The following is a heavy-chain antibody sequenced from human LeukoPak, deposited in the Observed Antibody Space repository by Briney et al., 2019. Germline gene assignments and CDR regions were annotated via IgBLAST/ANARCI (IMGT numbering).Heavy chain of an antibody. J-gene: IGHJ4*02. V-gene: IGHV3-53*01. CDR2: IYSGGST. D-gene: IGHD2-21*02. CDR1: GFSVSNND. Sequence: PGGSLRLSCAASGFSVSNNDMNWVRQAPGKGLEWVSVIYSGGSTSYADSVKGRFTISRDNSKNTLYLQMNSLRAEDTAVYYCARGQYCGGDCYPPFGYWGQGTRVTVTS. CDR3: ARGQYCGGDCYPPFGY.